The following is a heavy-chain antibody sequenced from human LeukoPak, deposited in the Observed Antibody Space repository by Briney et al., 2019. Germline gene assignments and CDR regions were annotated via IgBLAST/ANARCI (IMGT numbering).Heavy chain of an antibody. CDR1: GGSFSGYY. CDR3: ARGRPTVITSGFDY. V-gene: IGHV4-34*01. Sequence: SETLSLTCAVYGGSFSGYYWSWIRQPPGKGLEWIGEINHSGSTNYNPSLKSRVTISVDTSKNQFSLKLSSVTAADTAVYYCARGRPTVITSGFDYWGQGTLVTVSS. J-gene: IGHJ4*02. CDR2: INHSGST. D-gene: IGHD4-17*01.